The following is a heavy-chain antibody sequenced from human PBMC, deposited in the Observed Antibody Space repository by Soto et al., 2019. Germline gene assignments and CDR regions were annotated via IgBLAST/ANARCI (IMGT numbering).Heavy chain of an antibody. CDR1: GFTFSSYA. CDR2: ISYDGSNK. D-gene: IGHD3-22*01. V-gene: IGHV3-30-3*01. Sequence: GGSLRLSCAASGFTFSSYAMHWVRQAPGKGLEWVAVISYDGSNKYYADSVKGRFTISRDNAKNSLYLQMNSLRAEDTAVYYCARGTYYYDSSGYYRDTSYGMDVWGQGTTVTVSS. CDR3: ARGTYYYDSSGYYRDTSYGMDV. J-gene: IGHJ6*02.